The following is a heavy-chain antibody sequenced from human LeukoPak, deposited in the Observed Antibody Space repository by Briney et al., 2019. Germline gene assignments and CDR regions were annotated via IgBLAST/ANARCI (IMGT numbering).Heavy chain of an antibody. CDR1: GFSFGSYA. V-gene: IGHV3-23*01. J-gene: IGHJ5*02. D-gene: IGHD1-1*01. CDR3: GSGPVGTTVP. CDR2: ISGSGSHT. Sequence: GGSLRLSCAASGFSFGSYAMGWTRQAPGQGLVWVSAISGSGSHTNYAESVKGRFTISRDNSKNILYLHMGSLTVADTAVYYCGSGPVGTTVPWGQGTLVTVSS.